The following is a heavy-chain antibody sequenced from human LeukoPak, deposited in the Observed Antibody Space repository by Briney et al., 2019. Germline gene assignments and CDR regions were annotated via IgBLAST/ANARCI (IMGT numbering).Heavy chain of an antibody. CDR3: ARKSSDWFFDY. CDR2: ISYSGTT. Sequence: SETLSLTCTVSGGSISSYYWSWIRQPPGKGLEWIGYISYSGTTNNNPSLKSRVTMSVDTSKNQFSLKLSSVTVADTAVYYCARKSSDWFFDYWGQGTLVTVSS. D-gene: IGHD2-21*01. J-gene: IGHJ4*02. V-gene: IGHV4-59*01. CDR1: GGSISSYY.